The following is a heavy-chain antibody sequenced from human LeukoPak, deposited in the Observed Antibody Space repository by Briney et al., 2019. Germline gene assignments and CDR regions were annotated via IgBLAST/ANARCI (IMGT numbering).Heavy chain of an antibody. J-gene: IGHJ4*02. CDR2: ISGSGGNT. Sequence: GGSLRLSCEASGFSFSIYGMSWVRQAPGKGLVWVSGISGSGGNTYYAEALTGRFTVSRDNSKNTLYLQMNSLRAEDTALYYCAKGGLRGGTYNDDFWGQGTLVTVSS. CDR3: AKGGLRGGTYNDDF. V-gene: IGHV3-23*01. CDR1: GFSFSIYG. D-gene: IGHD3-16*01.